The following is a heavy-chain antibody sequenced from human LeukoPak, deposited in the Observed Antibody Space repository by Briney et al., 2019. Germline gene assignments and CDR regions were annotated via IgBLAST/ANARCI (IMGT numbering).Heavy chain of an antibody. D-gene: IGHD2-15*01. Sequence: GGSLRLSCVASGFSLSGYWMYWVRHAPGRGLMYISRNNGDGSTTNYADVVKGRFTMSRDNVKNTLYLQMNSLRVEDTAVYYCARDPRNVGLAPWGQGTLVTVSS. CDR2: NNGDGSTT. CDR1: GFSLSGYW. CDR3: ARDPRNVGLAP. V-gene: IGHV3-74*01. J-gene: IGHJ5*02.